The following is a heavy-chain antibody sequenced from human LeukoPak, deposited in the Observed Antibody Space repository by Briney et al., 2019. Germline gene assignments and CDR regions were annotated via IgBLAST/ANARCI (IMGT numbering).Heavy chain of an antibody. CDR2: FDPGEGET. V-gene: IGHV1-24*01. Sequence: ASVKVSCKVSGYTLTELSMHWVRQAPGKGLEWMGGFDPGEGETIYAQKFQGRVTMTEDTSTDTAYMELSSLRSEDTAVYYCATAGYSGYDFSYWGQGTLVTVPS. D-gene: IGHD5-12*01. J-gene: IGHJ4*02. CDR1: GYTLTELS. CDR3: ATAGYSGYDFSY.